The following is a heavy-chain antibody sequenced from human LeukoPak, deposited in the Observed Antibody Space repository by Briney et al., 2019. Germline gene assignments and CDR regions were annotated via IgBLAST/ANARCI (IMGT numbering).Heavy chain of an antibody. D-gene: IGHD3-10*02. CDR1: GLIFSNYW. Sequence: GGSLRLSCAVSGLIFSNYWMHWVRQAPGKGLVWVARTNLHGTAVDYADPVKGRFTISRDNSKNMLFLQMNSLRVEDTAVYYCASAYTYVRLGDHWGQGTLVTVSP. J-gene: IGHJ4*02. CDR2: TNLHGTAV. CDR3: ASAYTYVRLGDH. V-gene: IGHV3-74*01.